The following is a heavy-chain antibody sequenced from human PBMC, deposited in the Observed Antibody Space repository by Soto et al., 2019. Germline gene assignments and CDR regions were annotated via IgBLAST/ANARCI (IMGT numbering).Heavy chain of an antibody. CDR2: IVVGGGNT. D-gene: IGHD6-13*01. Sequence: SVKVSCKASGFTFTSSAMQWVRQAHGQRLEWIGWIVVGGGNTNYAQKFQEGVTITRDMSTSTAYMELSSLRSEDTAVYYCAAEFLLGPLTAAGTFDYWGQGTLVTVSS. V-gene: IGHV1-58*02. CDR1: GFTFTSSA. J-gene: IGHJ4*02. CDR3: AAEFLLGPLTAAGTFDY.